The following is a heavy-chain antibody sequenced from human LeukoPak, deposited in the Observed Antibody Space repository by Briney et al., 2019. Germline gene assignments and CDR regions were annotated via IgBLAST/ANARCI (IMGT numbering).Heavy chain of an antibody. Sequence: SETLSLTCTVSGGSISSYYWSWIRQPPGKGLEWIGYIYYSGSTNYNPSLKSRVTISVDTSNNQFSLKLSSVTAADTAVYYCARSTRSWFDPWGQGALVTVSS. J-gene: IGHJ5*02. CDR3: ARSTRSWFDP. V-gene: IGHV4-59*01. CDR1: GGSISSYY. D-gene: IGHD3-10*01. CDR2: IYYSGST.